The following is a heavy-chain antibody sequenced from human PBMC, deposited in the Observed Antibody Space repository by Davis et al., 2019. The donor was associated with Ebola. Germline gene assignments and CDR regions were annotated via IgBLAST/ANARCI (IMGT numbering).Heavy chain of an antibody. CDR2: ISWDGGST. Sequence: PGGSLRLSCAASAFTFDDYAMHWVRQAPGKGLEWVSLISWDGGSTYYADSVKGRFTISRDNSKNSLYLQMNSLRAEDTALYYCAKDKTAAAGEYYFDYWGQGTLVTVSS. D-gene: IGHD6-13*01. CDR1: AFTFDDYA. J-gene: IGHJ4*02. V-gene: IGHV3-43D*03. CDR3: AKDKTAAAGEYYFDY.